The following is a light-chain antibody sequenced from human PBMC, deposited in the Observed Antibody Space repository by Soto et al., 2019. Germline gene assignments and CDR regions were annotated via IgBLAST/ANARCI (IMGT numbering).Light chain of an antibody. CDR3: SSYTSSSPYV. Sequence: QSVLTQPASVSGAPGQTVSISCTGTTSNLGAGYDVHWYRHLPGTAPKLLIYEVSNRPSGVSNRFSGSKSGNTASLTISGLQAEDEADYYCSSYTSSSPYVFGTGTKVTVL. V-gene: IGLV2-14*01. CDR2: EVS. J-gene: IGLJ1*01. CDR1: TSNLGAGYD.